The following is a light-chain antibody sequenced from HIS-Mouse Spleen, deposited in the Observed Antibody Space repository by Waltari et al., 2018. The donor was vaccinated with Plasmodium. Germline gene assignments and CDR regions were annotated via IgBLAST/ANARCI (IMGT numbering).Light chain of an antibody. J-gene: IGKJ3*01. V-gene: IGKV3-15*01. Sequence: EIVMTQSPATLSVSPGERATLSCRPSQSVSSNLAWYQQNPAPAPRLLIYGASTRATGIPARFSGSGSGTEFTLTISSLQSEDFAVYYCQQYNNWSFTFGPGTKVDIK. CDR1: QSVSSN. CDR2: GAS. CDR3: QQYNNWSFT.